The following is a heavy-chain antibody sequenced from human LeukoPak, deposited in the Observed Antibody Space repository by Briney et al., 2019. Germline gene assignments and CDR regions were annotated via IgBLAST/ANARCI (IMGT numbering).Heavy chain of an antibody. CDR1: GFTFSSYG. CDR2: ISGSGGST. Sequence: GSLRLSCAASGFTFSSYGMHWVRQAPGKGLEWVSAISGSGGSTYYADSVKGRFTISRDNSKNTLYLQMNSLRAEDTAVYYCAKTESSWYDPFDYWGQGTLVTVSS. J-gene: IGHJ4*02. CDR3: AKTESSWYDPFDY. V-gene: IGHV3-23*01. D-gene: IGHD6-13*01.